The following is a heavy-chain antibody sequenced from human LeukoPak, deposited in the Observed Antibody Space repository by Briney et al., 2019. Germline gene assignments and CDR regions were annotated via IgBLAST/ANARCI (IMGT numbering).Heavy chain of an antibody. V-gene: IGHV4-59*12. D-gene: IGHD6-19*01. CDR1: GGSISSYH. CDR2: MYYSGST. J-gene: IGHJ4*02. CDR3: ARADSGWSLYYFVD. Sequence: PSETLSLTCTVSGGSISSYHWSWIRQPPGKGLEWIGYMYYSGSTNYNPSLKSRVTISVDTSKNQFSLKLSSVTAADTAVYYCARADSGWSLYYFVDWGQGTLVTVSS.